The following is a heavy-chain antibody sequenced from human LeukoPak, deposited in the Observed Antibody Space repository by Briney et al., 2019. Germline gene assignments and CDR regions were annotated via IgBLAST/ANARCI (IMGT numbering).Heavy chain of an antibody. Sequence: GESLRISCKGSGYNFTSYWISWVRQMPGKGLEWMGRIDPSDSYTNFSPSFQGHVTISADKSISTAYLQASSLKASDTGMYYCARLDYGDDFDYWGQGTLVTVSS. V-gene: IGHV5-10-1*01. CDR3: ARLDYGDDFDY. D-gene: IGHD4-17*01. J-gene: IGHJ4*02. CDR1: GYNFTSYW. CDR2: IDPSDSYT.